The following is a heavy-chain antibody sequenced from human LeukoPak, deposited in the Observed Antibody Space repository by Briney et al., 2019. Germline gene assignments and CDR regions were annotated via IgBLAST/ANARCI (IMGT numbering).Heavy chain of an antibody. CDR3: ARWVNKAWSFDY. J-gene: IGHJ4*02. V-gene: IGHV1-2*02. CDR1: GYTFTGYY. Sequence: ALVKVSCKASGYTFTGYYMHWVRQAPGQGLEWMGWINPNSGGTNYAQKFQGRVTMTRDTSISTAYMELSRLRSDDTAVYYCARWVNKAWSFDYWGQGTLVTVSS. CDR2: INPNSGGT. D-gene: IGHD3-3*01.